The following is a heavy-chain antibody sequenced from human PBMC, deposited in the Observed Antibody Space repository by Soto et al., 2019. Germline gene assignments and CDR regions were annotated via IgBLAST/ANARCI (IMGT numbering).Heavy chain of an antibody. CDR3: AKGRYCSGGICYGYAFDI. D-gene: IGHD2-15*01. Sequence: QLQLQESGSGLVKPSQTLSLTCTVSGGSINSDGYSWSWIRQPPGKGLEWIGYIYNSGNTYYNPSLKSRVTISIDRSKNQFSLKLSSVTAADTAVYYCAKGRYCSGGICYGYAFDIWGQGTMVTVSS. CDR1: GGSINSDGYS. CDR2: IYNSGNT. V-gene: IGHV4-30-2*01. J-gene: IGHJ3*02.